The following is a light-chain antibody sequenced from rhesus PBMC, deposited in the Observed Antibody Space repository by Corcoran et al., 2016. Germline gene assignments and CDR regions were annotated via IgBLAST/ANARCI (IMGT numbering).Light chain of an antibody. CDR2: GAS. V-gene: IGKV3S9*01. J-gene: IGKJ1*01. CDR3: QQNSNWPT. Sequence: EIVMTQSPATLSLSPGERATLSCRASQSVSSYVAWYQQKPGQAPRLLIYGASSRATGIPDRFSGSGSGTDFTLTISSLEPEDFAVYYCQQNSNWPTFGQGTKVEIK. CDR1: QSVSSY.